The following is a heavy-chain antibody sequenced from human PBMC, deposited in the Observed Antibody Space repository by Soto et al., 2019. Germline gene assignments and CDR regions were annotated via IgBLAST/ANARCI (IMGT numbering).Heavy chain of an antibody. CDR1: GFSFSAHY. CDR2: ISGSGSTI. D-gene: IGHD3-10*01. CDR3: VRGGRPFDY. Sequence: PGGSLRLSCAASGFSFSAHYMSWIHQAPGKGLEWISYISGSGSTIYYADSVKGRFTISRDNAKNSLYLQMNSLRAEDAAVYYCVRGGRPFDYWGQGTLVTVSS. J-gene: IGHJ4*02. V-gene: IGHV3-11*04.